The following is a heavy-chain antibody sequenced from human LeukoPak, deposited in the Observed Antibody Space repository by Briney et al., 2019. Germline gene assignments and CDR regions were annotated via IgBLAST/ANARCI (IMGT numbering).Heavy chain of an antibody. V-gene: IGHV1-3*01. CDR1: GYTFTSYA. Sequence: ASVKVSCKASGYTFTSYAIHWVRQAPGQRLEWMGWINAGNGNTKYSQKFQGRVTITRDTSASTAYMELSSLRSEDTAVYYCARDIVVVTANGREDDAFDIWGQGTMVTVPS. CDR3: ARDIVVVTANGREDDAFDI. J-gene: IGHJ3*02. D-gene: IGHD2-21*02. CDR2: INAGNGNT.